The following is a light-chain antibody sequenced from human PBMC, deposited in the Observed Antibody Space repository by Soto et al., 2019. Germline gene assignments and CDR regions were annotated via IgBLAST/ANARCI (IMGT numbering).Light chain of an antibody. CDR1: QTISSW. V-gene: IGKV1-5*03. Sequence: DIQMTQSPSTLSGSVGDRGTITCRASQTISSWLAWYQQKPGKAPKLLIYKASTLKSGVPSRFSGSGSGTEFTLTISSLQPDDFATYCCQQYGGMWAFGQGTKVDIK. CDR2: KAS. CDR3: QQYGGMWA. J-gene: IGKJ1*01.